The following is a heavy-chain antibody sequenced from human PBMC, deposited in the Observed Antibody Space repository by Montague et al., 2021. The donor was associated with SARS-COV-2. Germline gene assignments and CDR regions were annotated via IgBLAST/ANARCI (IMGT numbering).Heavy chain of an antibody. CDR2: INHGGST. J-gene: IGHJ6*03. Sequence: SETLSLTCAVHGTSFSGYYWNWIRQPPGEGLEWIGEINHGGSTKYSPSLKSRLTISADTSKNQFSLKLTSVAAADTAVYYCARLRDGVVPSPILGVGPYYSYYYMDVWGRGTTVTVFS. CDR1: GTSFSGYY. D-gene: IGHD3-10*01. CDR3: ARLRDGVVPSPILGVGPYYSYYYMDV. V-gene: IGHV4-34*01.